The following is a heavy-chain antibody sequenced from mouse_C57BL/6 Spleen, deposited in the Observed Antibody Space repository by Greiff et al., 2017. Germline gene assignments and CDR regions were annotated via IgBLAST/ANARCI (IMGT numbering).Heavy chain of an antibody. CDR3: AREDYSNSYYYAMDY. D-gene: IGHD2-5*01. J-gene: IGHJ4*01. Sequence: EVKLVESGGGLVKPGGSLKLSCAASGFTFSSYAMSWVRQTPEKRLEWVATISDGGSYTYYPDNVQGRFTISRDNAKNNLYLQMSHLKSEDTAMYYCAREDYSNSYYYAMDYWGQGTSVTVSS. CDR2: ISDGGSYT. V-gene: IGHV5-4*01. CDR1: GFTFSSYA.